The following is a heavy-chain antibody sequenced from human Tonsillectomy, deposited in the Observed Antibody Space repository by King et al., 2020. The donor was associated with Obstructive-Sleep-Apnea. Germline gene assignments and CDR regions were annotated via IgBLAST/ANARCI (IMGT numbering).Heavy chain of an antibody. J-gene: IGHJ6*02. CDR3: ARDVPPYRKLRLGDSYYYYGMDV. CDR2: ISAYNVNT. Sequence: HVQLVESGAEVKKPGASVKVSCKASGYMFTSYGISWVRQAPGQGLEWMGWISAYNVNTNYAQKLQGRVTLTTDTSTSTAYMELRSLRSDDTAVYYCARDVPPYRKLRLGDSYYYYGMDVWGQGTTVTVSS. CDR1: GYMFTSYG. V-gene: IGHV1-18*04. D-gene: IGHD3-16*01.